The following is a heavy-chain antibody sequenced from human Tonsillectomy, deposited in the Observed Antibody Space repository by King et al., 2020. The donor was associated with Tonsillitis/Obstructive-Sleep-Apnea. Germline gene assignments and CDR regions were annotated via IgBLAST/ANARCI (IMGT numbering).Heavy chain of an antibody. V-gene: IGHV5-51*01. J-gene: IGHJ4*02. CDR1: GYSFTSYW. D-gene: IGHD3-16*01. Sequence: QLVQSGAEVKKPGESLKISCKGSGYSFTSYWIGWVRQMPGKGLEWMGIIYPGDSDTKYSPSFQGHVTISADKSISTAYLQWRSLKASDTAVYYCARHFGDGGVTMGYWGQGTLVTVSS. CDR3: ARHFGDGGVTMGY. CDR2: IYPGDSDT.